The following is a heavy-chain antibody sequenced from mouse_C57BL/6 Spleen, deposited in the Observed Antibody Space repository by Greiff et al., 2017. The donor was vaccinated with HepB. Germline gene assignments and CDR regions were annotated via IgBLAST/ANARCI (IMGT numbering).Heavy chain of an antibody. D-gene: IGHD1-1*01. V-gene: IGHV1-80*01. J-gene: IGHJ2*01. CDR3: ARIGYYGSSYGFDY. CDR1: GYAFSSYW. Sequence: VKLVESGAELVKPGASVKISCKASGYAFSSYWMNWVKQRPGKGLEWIGQIYPGDGDTNYNGKFKGKATLTADKSSSTAYMQLSSLTSEDSAVYFCARIGYYGSSYGFDYWGQGTTLTVSS. CDR2: IYPGDGDT.